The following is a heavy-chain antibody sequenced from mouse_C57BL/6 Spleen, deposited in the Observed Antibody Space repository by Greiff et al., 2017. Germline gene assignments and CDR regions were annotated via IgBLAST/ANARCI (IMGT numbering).Heavy chain of an antibody. Sequence: EVQLQQSGPGLVKPSQSLSLTCSVTGYSITSGYYWNWIRQFPGNKLEWMGYISYDGSNNYNPSLKNRISITRDTSKNQFFLKLNSVTTEDTATYYCASYDYDSDYWGQGTTLTVSS. CDR3: ASYDYDSDY. V-gene: IGHV3-6*01. D-gene: IGHD2-4*01. J-gene: IGHJ2*01. CDR1: GYSITSGYY. CDR2: ISYDGSN.